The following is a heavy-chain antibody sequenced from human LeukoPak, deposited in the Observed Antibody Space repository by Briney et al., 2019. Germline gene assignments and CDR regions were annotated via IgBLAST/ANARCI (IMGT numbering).Heavy chain of an antibody. V-gene: IGHV4-39*07. J-gene: IGHJ4*02. CDR3: ARGGLGSRPFDY. Sequence: SETLSLTCTVSGGSISSSGYYWGWIRQPPGKGLEWIGEINHSGSTNYNPSLKRRVTISVDTSKNQFSLKLSSVTAADTAVYYCARGGLGSRPFDYWGQGTLVTVSS. CDR1: GGSISSSGYY. CDR2: INHSGST. D-gene: IGHD7-27*01.